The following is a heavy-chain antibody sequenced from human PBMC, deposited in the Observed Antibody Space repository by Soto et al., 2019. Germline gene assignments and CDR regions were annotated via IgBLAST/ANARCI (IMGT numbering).Heavy chain of an antibody. J-gene: IGHJ5*02. CDR3: ARGGCSGGSCYFGSWFDP. Sequence: SVKVSCKASGGTFSSYTISWVRQAPGQGLEWMGRIIPILGIANYAQKFQGRVTITADKSTSTAYMELSSLRSEDTAVYYCARGGCSGGSCYFGSWFDPWGQGTLVTVSS. V-gene: IGHV1-69*02. CDR2: IIPILGIA. D-gene: IGHD2-15*01. CDR1: GGTFSSYT.